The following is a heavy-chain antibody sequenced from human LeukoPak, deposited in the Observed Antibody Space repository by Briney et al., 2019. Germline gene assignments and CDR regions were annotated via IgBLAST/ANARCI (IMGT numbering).Heavy chain of an antibody. V-gene: IGHV3-7*01. Sequence: GGSLELSCAASGFTFSSRWMGWVRQAPGKGLEWVANIRNDGLTQYYLDSVKGRFTISRDNAKDSLSLQMNSLRAEDTAVYFCARHGDYGFDLWGQGTLVTVSS. D-gene: IGHD4-17*01. CDR2: IRNDGLTQ. J-gene: IGHJ4*02. CDR1: GFTFSSRW. CDR3: ARHGDYGFDL.